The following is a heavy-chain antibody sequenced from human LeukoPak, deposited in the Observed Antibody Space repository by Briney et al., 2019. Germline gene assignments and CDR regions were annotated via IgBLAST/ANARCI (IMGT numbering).Heavy chain of an antibody. J-gene: IGHJ4*02. CDR3: ARDPRLKYSGSSYYFDY. Sequence: PGGSLRLSCAASGFTFSTYWMHWVRQGSGKGLVWVSRINSEGSSTSYADSVKGRFTISRDNAKNTLYLQMNSLRAEDTAVYYCARDPRLKYSGSSYYFDYWGQGTLVTVSS. D-gene: IGHD1-26*01. V-gene: IGHV3-74*01. CDR2: INSEGSST. CDR1: GFTFSTYW.